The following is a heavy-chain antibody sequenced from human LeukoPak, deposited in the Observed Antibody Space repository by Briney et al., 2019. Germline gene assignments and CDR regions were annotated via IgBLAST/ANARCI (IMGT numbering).Heavy chain of an antibody. CDR3: AREGSSGWIKKYSWFDP. J-gene: IGHJ5*02. CDR1: GCTFSSYW. V-gene: IGHV3-7*03. Sequence: PGGSLRLSCAASGCTFSSYWMSWVRQAPGKGLEWVANIKQDGSEKYYVDSVKGRFTISRDNAKNSLYLQMNSLRAEDTVVYYCAREGSSGWIKKYSWFDPWGQGTLVTVSS. D-gene: IGHD6-19*01. CDR2: IKQDGSEK.